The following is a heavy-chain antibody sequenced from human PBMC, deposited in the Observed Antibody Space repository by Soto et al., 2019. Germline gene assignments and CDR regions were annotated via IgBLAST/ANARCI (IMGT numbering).Heavy chain of an antibody. CDR2: ISASHGST. J-gene: IGHJ4*01. CDR3: ARLYASGWPRSYFDY. D-gene: IGHD6-19*01. V-gene: IGHV1-18*01. Sequence: QVQLVQSGAEVKKPGSSVKVSCKASGYTFTRFHIGWVRQAPGQGLEFMGWISASHGSTNYAQKFQGRVTMTTDTPTSTAYMELRSLRSDDTAVYYCARLYASGWPRSYFDYWGHGTLVTVSS. CDR1: GYTFTRFH.